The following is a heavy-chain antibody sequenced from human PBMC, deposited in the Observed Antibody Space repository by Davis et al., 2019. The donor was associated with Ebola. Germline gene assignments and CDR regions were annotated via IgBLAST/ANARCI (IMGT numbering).Heavy chain of an antibody. V-gene: IGHV3-7*01. CDR2: IKQDGGEK. D-gene: IGHD3-22*01. J-gene: IGHJ4*02. CDR3: AREDSGYDSSGYYYFLADY. CDR1: GFIFSHYW. Sequence: GGSLRLSCAASGFIFSHYWMSWVRQAPGKGPEWVAIIKQDGGEKYYVDSVKGRFTISRDNAKNSLYLQMNSLRAEDTAVYYCAREDSGYDSSGYYYFLADYWGQGTLVTVSS.